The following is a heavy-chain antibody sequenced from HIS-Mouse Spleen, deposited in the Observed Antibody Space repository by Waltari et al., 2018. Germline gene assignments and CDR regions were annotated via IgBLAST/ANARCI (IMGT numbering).Heavy chain of an antibody. Sequence: QVQLVESGGCGVLPGGSLRLSGTVPGFSVRSYAMDWVLEAPGKGLEWVAVISYDGSNKYYADSVKGRFTISRDNSKNTLYLQMNSLRAEDTAVYYCASHHIAALDYWGQGTLVTVSS. D-gene: IGHD6-6*01. CDR1: GFSVRSYA. CDR2: ISYDGSNK. CDR3: ASHHIAALDY. V-gene: IGHV3-30-3*01. J-gene: IGHJ4*02.